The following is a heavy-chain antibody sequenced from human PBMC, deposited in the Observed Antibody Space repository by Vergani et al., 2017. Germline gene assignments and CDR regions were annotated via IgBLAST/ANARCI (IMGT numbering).Heavy chain of an antibody. J-gene: IGHJ3*02. V-gene: IGHV4-30-4*07. D-gene: IGHD6-13*01. CDR2: IYYSGST. CDR3: ARSKGSSWYRSMTGAFDI. Sequence: QLQLQESGSRLVKPSQTLSLTCAVSGGSISSGGNSWSWIRQPPGKGLEWIGYIYYSGSTYYNPSLKSRVTISVDTSKNQFSLKLSSVTAADTAVYYCARSKGSSWYRSMTGAFDIWGQGTMVTVSS. CDR1: GGSISSGGNS.